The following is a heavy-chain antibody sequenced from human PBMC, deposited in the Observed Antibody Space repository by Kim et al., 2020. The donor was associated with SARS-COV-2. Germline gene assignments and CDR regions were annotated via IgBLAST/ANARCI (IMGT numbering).Heavy chain of an antibody. V-gene: IGHV1-2*06. CDR3: ARGPNWNYGEYYFDY. Sequence: ASVKVSCKASGYTFTGYYMHWVRQAPGQGLEWMGRINPNSGGTNYAQKFQGRVTMTRDTSISTAYMELSRLRSDDTAVYYCARGPNWNYGEYYFDYWGQGTLVTVSS. D-gene: IGHD1-7*01. J-gene: IGHJ4*02. CDR2: INPNSGGT. CDR1: GYTFTGYY.